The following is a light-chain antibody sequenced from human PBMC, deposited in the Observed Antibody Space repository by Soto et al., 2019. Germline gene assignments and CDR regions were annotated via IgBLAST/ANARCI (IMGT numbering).Light chain of an antibody. CDR1: QSISIL. CDR3: QQRSNRPQT. V-gene: IGKV3-11*01. J-gene: IGKJ1*01. Sequence: EIVLTQPPATLSLSPGERATLSRRASQSISILLAWSQQKPGQAPRLLIYDTSKRATGIPARFSGSGSGTDFTLTISSLEPEDFAVYYCQQRSNRPQTFGQGTKVDIK. CDR2: DTS.